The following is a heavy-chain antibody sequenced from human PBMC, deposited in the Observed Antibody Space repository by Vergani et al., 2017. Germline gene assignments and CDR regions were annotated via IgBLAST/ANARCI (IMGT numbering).Heavy chain of an antibody. CDR2: IYTSGST. Sequence: QVQLPESGPGLVKPSQTLSLTCTVSGGSISSGSYYWSWIRQPAGKGLEWIGRIYTSGSTNYNPSLKSRVTISVDTSKNQFSLKLSSVTAADTAVYYCARDHTSYFDYWGQGTLVTVSS. J-gene: IGHJ4*02. CDR3: ARDHTSYFDY. V-gene: IGHV4-61*02. CDR1: GGSISSGSYY.